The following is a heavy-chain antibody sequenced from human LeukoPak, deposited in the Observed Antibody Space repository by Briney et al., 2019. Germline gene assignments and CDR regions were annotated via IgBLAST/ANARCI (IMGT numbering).Heavy chain of an antibody. CDR2: INPSGGST. CDR1: GYTFTSYY. V-gene: IGHV1-46*01. J-gene: IGHJ2*01. Sequence: ASVKVSCKASGYTFTSYYMHWVRQAPGQGLEWMGIINPSGGSTSYAQKFQGRVTMTRDTSTSTVYMELSSLRSEDPAVYYCARVLSGDYHRGDYWYFDLWGRGTLVTVSS. D-gene: IGHD4-17*01. CDR3: ARVLSGDYHRGDYWYFDL.